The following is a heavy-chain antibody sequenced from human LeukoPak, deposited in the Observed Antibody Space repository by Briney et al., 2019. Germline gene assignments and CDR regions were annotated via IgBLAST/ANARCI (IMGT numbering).Heavy chain of an antibody. J-gene: IGHJ3*02. CDR2: INQDGSEK. CDR1: GFTFSSYA. D-gene: IGHD2-2*02. V-gene: IGHV3-7*01. Sequence: GGSLRLSCAASGFTFSSYAMSWVRQAPGKGLEWVANINQDGSEKYYVDSVKGRFTISRDNAKNSLYLQMNSLRAEDTAVYYCARPVPAAISPDAFDIWGQGTMVTVSS. CDR3: ARPVPAAISPDAFDI.